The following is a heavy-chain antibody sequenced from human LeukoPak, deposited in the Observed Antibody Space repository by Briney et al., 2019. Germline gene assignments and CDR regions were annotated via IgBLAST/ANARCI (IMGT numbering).Heavy chain of an antibody. D-gene: IGHD1-26*01. Sequence: PSETLSLTCTVSGASISSGGYYWSWIRQHPGKGLEWIGYIYYSGSTYYNPSLKSRVTISVDTSKNQFSLKLSSVTAADTAVYYCARLGGVGSGSYYPFDYWGQGTLVTVSS. CDR3: ARLGGVGSGSYYPFDY. J-gene: IGHJ4*02. CDR2: IYYSGST. CDR1: GASISSGGYY. V-gene: IGHV4-31*03.